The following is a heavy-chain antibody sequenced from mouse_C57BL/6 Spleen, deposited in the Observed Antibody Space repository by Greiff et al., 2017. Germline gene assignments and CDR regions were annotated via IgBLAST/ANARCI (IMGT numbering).Heavy chain of an antibody. CDR1: GYTFTSYW. D-gene: IGHD1-1*01. Sequence: VQLQQPGAELVKPGASVKMSCKASGYTFTSYWITWVKQRPGQGLEWIGDIYPGSGSTNYNEKFKSKATLTVDTSSSTAYMQLSSLTSEDSAVYYCARFPYYGSSFDYWGQGTTLTVSS. V-gene: IGHV1-55*01. CDR3: ARFPYYGSSFDY. J-gene: IGHJ2*01. CDR2: IYPGSGST.